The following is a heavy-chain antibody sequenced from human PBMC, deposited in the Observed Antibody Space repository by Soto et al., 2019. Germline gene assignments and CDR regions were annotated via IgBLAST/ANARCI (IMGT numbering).Heavy chain of an antibody. CDR2: GILIFGTA. CDR3: ARLLARDYSRSHYCDGMDV. V-gene: IGHV1-69*01. D-gene: IGHD1-26*01. J-gene: IGHJ6*02. Sequence: QVQLVQSGAEVKKPGPSVKLSCKASGGTFSSDAISWVRQAHGPGMEWVGGGILIFGTANYAQQFPGRVTITADESTSTAYKELSSLRAEDTAWYYCARLLARDYSRSHYCDGMDVLGQGTTVTGSS. CDR1: GGTFSSDA.